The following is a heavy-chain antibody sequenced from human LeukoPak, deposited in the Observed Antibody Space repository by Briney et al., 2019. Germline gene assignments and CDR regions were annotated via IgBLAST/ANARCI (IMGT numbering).Heavy chain of an antibody. D-gene: IGHD6-13*01. CDR2: ISWDGGST. J-gene: IGHJ6*02. V-gene: IGHV3-43D*03. Sequence: GGSLRLSCAASGFTFDDYAMHWVRQAPGKGLEWVSLISWDGGSTYYADSVKGRFTISRDNSKNSLYLQMNSLRAEDTALYYCAKADHAAAAVWDYYYYGMDVWGQGTTVTVSS. CDR1: GFTFDDYA. CDR3: AKADHAAAAVWDYYYYGMDV.